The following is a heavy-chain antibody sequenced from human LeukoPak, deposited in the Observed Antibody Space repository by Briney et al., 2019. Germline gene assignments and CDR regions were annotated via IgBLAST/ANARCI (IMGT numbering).Heavy chain of an antibody. Sequence: ASVKLSCKASVYTCSAYVLHWGRQAPGQGLEWMGWINPNSVGTNYAQKFQGRGSVTRDTSISTAYMELSSLRSDDTAVYYCARASYCGDACYFYFDSWGQGALVTVS. CDR3: ARASYCGDACYFYFDS. V-gene: IGHV1-2*02. D-gene: IGHD2-21*02. CDR1: VYTCSAYV. CDR2: INPNSVGT. J-gene: IGHJ4*02.